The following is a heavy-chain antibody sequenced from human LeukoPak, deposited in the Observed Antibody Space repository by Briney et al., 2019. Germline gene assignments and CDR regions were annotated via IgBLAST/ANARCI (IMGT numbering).Heavy chain of an antibody. CDR1: GGSFSGYY. V-gene: IGHV4-34*01. CDR3: ARGSPRSGFDY. D-gene: IGHD3-10*01. Sequence: SETLSLTCAVYGGSFSGYYWSWIRQPPGKGLEWIGEINHSGSTNYNPSLKSRVTISVDTSKNQFSLKLSSVTAADTAVYYCARGSPRSGFDYWGQGTLVTVSS. J-gene: IGHJ4*02. CDR2: INHSGST.